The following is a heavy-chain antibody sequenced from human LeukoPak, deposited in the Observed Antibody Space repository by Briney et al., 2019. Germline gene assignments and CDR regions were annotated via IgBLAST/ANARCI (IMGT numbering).Heavy chain of an antibody. Sequence: PSQTLSLTCTVSGGSISSYYWSWIRQPPGKGLEWIGYIYTSGSTNYNPSLKSRVTISVDTSKNQFSLKLSSVTAADTAVYYCARQTAMVPYYFDYWGPGTLVTVSS. V-gene: IGHV4-4*09. CDR3: ARQTAMVPYYFDY. D-gene: IGHD5-18*01. J-gene: IGHJ4*02. CDR1: GGSISSYY. CDR2: IYTSGST.